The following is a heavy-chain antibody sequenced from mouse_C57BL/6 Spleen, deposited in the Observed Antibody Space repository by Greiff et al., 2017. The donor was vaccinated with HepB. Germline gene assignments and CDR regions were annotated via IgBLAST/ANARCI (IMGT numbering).Heavy chain of an antibody. CDR1: GYTFTSYW. J-gene: IGHJ2*01. D-gene: IGHD2-10*01. CDR2: IDPSDSYT. Sequence: VQLQQSGAELVKPGASVKLSCKASGYTFTSYWMQWVKQRPGQGLEWIGEIDPSDSYTNYNQKFKGKATLTVDTSSSTAYMQLSSLTSEDSAVYYCARSSYYGKPYYFDYWGQGTTLTVSS. CDR3: ARSSYYGKPYYFDY. V-gene: IGHV1-50*01.